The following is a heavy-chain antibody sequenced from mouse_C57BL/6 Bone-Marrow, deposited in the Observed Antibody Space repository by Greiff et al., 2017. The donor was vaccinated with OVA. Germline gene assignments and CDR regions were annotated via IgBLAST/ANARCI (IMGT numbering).Heavy chain of an antibody. CDR1: GYTFTSYW. CDR2: IYPGSGST. J-gene: IGHJ3*01. V-gene: IGHV1-55*01. Sequence: QVQLQQPGAELVKPGASVKMSCKASGYTFTSYWITWVKQRPGQGLEWIGDIYPGSGSTNYNEKLQSKATLTVDTSSSPAYMQLSSLPSEDSAVYYCAREILPFAYWGQGTLVTVSA. CDR3: AREILPFAY.